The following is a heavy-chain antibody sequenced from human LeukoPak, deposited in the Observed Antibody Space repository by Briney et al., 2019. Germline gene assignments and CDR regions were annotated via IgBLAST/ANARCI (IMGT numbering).Heavy chain of an antibody. CDR1: GGTFSSYA. V-gene: IGHV1-69*05. CDR2: IIPIFGTA. D-gene: IGHD4-17*01. CDR3: ARVALGFMVTTNWYFDL. J-gene: IGHJ2*01. Sequence: SVKVSCKASGGTFSSYAISWVRQAPGQGLEWMGGIIPIFGTANYAQKFQGRVTITTDESTSTAYMELSSLRSEDTAVYYCARVALGFMVTTNWYFDLWGRGTLVTVSS.